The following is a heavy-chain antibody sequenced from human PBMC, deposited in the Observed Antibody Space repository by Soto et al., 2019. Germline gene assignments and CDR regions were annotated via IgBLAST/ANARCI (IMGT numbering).Heavy chain of an antibody. D-gene: IGHD6-13*01. Sequence: QVQLVQSGAEVKKPGASVKVSCKASGFTFSAYYIYWVRQAPGQGLEWFGWINPNSGGTNNAQKFLGRVTMTRDTSTSTVYMELSALIPDDTAVYYCARSLLDEYSSSWRSAYYGMDVWGQGTTVTVSS. J-gene: IGHJ6*02. CDR1: GFTFSAYY. CDR3: ARSLLDEYSSSWRSAYYGMDV. V-gene: IGHV1-2*02. CDR2: INPNSGGT.